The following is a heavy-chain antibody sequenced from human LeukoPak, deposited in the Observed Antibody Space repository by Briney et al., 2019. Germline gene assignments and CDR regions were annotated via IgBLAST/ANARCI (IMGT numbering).Heavy chain of an antibody. CDR1: GFTFSNYG. CDR3: ALYGVSSFITY. CDR2: ISYDGSNK. Sequence: GGSLRLSCVASGFTFSNYGMHWVRQAPGKGLEWAAVISYDGSNKYYADSVKGRFTISRDNSKNTLYLQMNSLRAEDTAVYYCALYGVSSFITYWGQGTLVTVSS. D-gene: IGHD4-17*01. V-gene: IGHV3-30*03. J-gene: IGHJ4*02.